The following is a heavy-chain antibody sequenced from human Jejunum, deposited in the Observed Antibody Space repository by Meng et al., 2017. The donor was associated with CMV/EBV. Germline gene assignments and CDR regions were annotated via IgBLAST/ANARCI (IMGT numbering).Heavy chain of an antibody. J-gene: IGHJ4*02. CDR1: GYTFNSYS. D-gene: IGHD1-26*01. CDR2: INPYTGQT. V-gene: IGHV1-18*01. Sequence: SGYTFNSYSIRWVRQAPDQGLEWLGLINPYTGQTNSADNFQSSVTVSTDTPMSIAYMELRSLRFDDTAVYYCARTPIYSGTYYAFDLWGQETLVTVSS. CDR3: ARTPIYSGTYYAFDL.